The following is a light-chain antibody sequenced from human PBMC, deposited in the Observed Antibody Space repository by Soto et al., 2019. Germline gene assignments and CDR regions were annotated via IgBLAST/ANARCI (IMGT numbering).Light chain of an antibody. CDR1: SSDVGGFNF. V-gene: IGLV2-14*01. CDR2: DVS. J-gene: IGLJ1*01. CDR3: SSYTTSSTIV. Sequence: QSALTQPASVSGSPGQSITISCTGTSSDVGGFNFVSWYTQPPGKAPKLMIYDVSHRPSGVSNRVSGSKSGNTASLTISGIQAEDERDYYCSSYTTSSTIVCRTGTKLNLL.